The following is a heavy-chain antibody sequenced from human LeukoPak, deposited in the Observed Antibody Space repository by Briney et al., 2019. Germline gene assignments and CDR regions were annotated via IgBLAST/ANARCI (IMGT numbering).Heavy chain of an antibody. CDR2: ISTSGNTI. V-gene: IGHV3-48*04. Sequence: QTGGSLRLSCAASGFTLSSYSMNWVRQAPGKGLAWVSHISTSGNTIYYADSVKGRFTISRDNAKNSLYLQMNSLRAEDTAIYYCVGAGFDYWGQGTLVTVSS. D-gene: IGHD3-10*01. CDR3: VGAGFDY. CDR1: GFTLSSYS. J-gene: IGHJ4*02.